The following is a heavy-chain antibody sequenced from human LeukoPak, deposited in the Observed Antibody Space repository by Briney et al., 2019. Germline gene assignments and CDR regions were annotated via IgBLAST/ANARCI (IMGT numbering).Heavy chain of an antibody. J-gene: IGHJ4*02. Sequence: SVKVSCKASGGTFSSYAISWVRQAPGQGLEWMGGIIPIFGTANYAQKFQGRVTITTDESTSTAYMELSSLRSEDAAVYYCAREVSSPRGYYFDYWGQGTLVTVSS. V-gene: IGHV1-69*05. CDR2: IIPIFGTA. CDR1: GGTFSSYA. D-gene: IGHD6-6*01. CDR3: AREVSSPRGYYFDY.